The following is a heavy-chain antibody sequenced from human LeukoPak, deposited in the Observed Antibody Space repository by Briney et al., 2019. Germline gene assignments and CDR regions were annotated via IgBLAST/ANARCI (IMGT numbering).Heavy chain of an antibody. D-gene: IGHD3-10*01. CDR2: INTDSGGT. Sequence: GASVKVSCKASGYNFMSFGISWVRQAPGQGLEWMGWINTDSGGTNYAQKFQGRVTLTRDTSITTAYMELSRLRSDDTAVYYCARGTSIVRGIIDYWGQGTLVTVSS. V-gene: IGHV1-2*02. J-gene: IGHJ4*02. CDR1: GYNFMSFG. CDR3: ARGTSIVRGIIDY.